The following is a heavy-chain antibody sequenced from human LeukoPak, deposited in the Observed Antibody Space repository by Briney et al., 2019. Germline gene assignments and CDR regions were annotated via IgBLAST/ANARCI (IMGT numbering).Heavy chain of an antibody. V-gene: IGHV3-33*01. CDR3: ARDQVDVWSLAYCGGDCYPDAFDI. CDR1: GFTFSSYG. Sequence: GGSLRLSCAASGFTFSSYGMHWVRQAPGKGLEWVAVIWYDGSNKYYADSVKGRFTTSRDNSKNTLYLQMNSLRAEDTAVYYCARDQVDVWSLAYCGGDCYPDAFDIWGQGTMVTVSS. D-gene: IGHD2-21*02. J-gene: IGHJ3*02. CDR2: IWYDGSNK.